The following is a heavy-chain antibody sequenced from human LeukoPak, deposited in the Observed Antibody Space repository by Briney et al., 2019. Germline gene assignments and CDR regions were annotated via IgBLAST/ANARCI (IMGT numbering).Heavy chain of an antibody. J-gene: IGHJ3*02. CDR3: ARDQSWTTGFDI. Sequence: SQTLSLTCAISGDSVSSNRATWNWIRQSPSRGLEWLGRTYYMSKWYNDYAVSVKSRITINPDTSKNQFSLQLNSVTPEDTAVYFCARDQSWTTGFDIWGQGTMVTVSS. CDR2: TYYMSKWYN. CDR1: GDSVSSNRAT. D-gene: IGHD2-8*02. V-gene: IGHV6-1*01.